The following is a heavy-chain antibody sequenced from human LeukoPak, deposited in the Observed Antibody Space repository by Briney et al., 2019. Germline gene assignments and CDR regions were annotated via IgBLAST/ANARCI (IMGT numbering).Heavy chain of an antibody. CDR2: ISYDGSNK. J-gene: IGHJ3*02. CDR3: ARESRGDAFDI. Sequence: GGSLRLSCAASGFTFSSYAMHWVRQAPGKGLEWVAVISYDGSNKYYADSVKGRFTISRDNSKNTLYLQMNSLRAEDTAVYYCARESRGDAFDIWGQGTMVTVSS. V-gene: IGHV3-30*04. CDR1: GFTFSSYA. D-gene: IGHD2-2*01.